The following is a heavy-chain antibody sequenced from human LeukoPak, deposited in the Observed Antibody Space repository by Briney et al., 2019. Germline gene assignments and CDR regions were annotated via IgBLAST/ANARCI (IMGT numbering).Heavy chain of an antibody. CDR2: IYYSGST. D-gene: IGHD3-22*01. V-gene: IGHV4-59*01. J-gene: IGHJ5*02. Sequence: PSETLSLTCTVSGGSISSYYWSWIRQPPEKGLEWIGYIYYSGSTNYNPSLKSRVTISVDTSKNQFSLKLSSVTAADTAVYYCARGGHYYDSTGWFDPWGQGTLVTVSS. CDR3: ARGGHYYDSTGWFDP. CDR1: GGSISSYY.